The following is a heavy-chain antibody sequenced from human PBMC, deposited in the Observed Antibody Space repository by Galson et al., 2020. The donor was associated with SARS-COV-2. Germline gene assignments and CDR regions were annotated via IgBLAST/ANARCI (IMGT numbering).Heavy chain of an antibody. CDR1: GGSISSYY. CDR2: IYYSGST. J-gene: IGHJ4*02. Sequence: SETLSLTCTVSGGSISSYYWSWIRQPPGKGLEWIGYIYYSGSTNYNPSLKSRVTISVDTSKNQFSLKLRAVTAADTAVYSCARDGYASGSFDYWGQGTLVTVSS. D-gene: IGHD3-10*01. V-gene: IGHV4-59*12. CDR3: ARDGYASGSFDY.